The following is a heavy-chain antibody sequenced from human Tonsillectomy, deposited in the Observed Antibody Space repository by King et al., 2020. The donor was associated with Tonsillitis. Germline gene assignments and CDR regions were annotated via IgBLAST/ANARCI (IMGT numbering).Heavy chain of an antibody. CDR1: GYSFTSYW. CDR3: ARTADYDFWSGYYDY. J-gene: IGHJ4*02. V-gene: IGHV5-51*03. Sequence: QLVQSGAEVKKPGESLKISCKGSGYSFTSYWIGWVRQMPGKGLEWMGIIYPGDSDTRNSPSFQGQVTIPADKSISTAYLQWSSLKASDTAMYYCARTADYDFWSGYYDYWGQGTLVTVSS. CDR2: IYPGDSDT. D-gene: IGHD3-3*01.